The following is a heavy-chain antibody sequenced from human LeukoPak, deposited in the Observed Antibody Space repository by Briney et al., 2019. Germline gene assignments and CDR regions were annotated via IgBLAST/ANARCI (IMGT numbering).Heavy chain of an antibody. CDR3: AILTAVPGTSYYGMDV. Sequence: GASVKVSCKASGYTFTGYFMHWVRQAPGQGLEWMGWINPNRGGTNYAQKFQGRVTMTRDTSISTAYMELSRPRSDDTAVYCCAILTAVPGTSYYGMDVWGQGTTVTVSS. D-gene: IGHD6-19*01. J-gene: IGHJ6*02. CDR2: INPNRGGT. V-gene: IGHV1-2*02. CDR1: GYTFTGYF.